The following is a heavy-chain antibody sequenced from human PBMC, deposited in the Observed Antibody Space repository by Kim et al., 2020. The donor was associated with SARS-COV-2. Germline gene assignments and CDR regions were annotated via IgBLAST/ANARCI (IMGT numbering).Heavy chain of an antibody. Sequence: SETLSLTCTVSGGSISSGDFYWSWDRQPPGKGLEWIGYISSSGSTYYNPSLNSRVIISSDTSKNQFSLILSSVIVADTDVYFCASEGGSGSYWGRGTLVT. J-gene: IGHJ4*02. CDR1: GGSISSGDFY. CDR2: ISSSGST. CDR3: ASEGGSGSY. V-gene: IGHV4-30-4*01. D-gene: IGHD3-10*01.